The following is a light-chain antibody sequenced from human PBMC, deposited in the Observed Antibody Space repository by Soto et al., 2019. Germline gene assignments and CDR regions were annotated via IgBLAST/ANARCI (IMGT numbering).Light chain of an antibody. V-gene: IGKV1-39*01. J-gene: IGKJ4*01. CDR3: EHSYSTPSEFT. Sequence: DIQMTQSPSSLSASVGDRVTITCRASQSISNYLNWYQQKPGKAPKFLIYAASSLQSGVASRISGSGSFTDFSFTISSLPPEDFATYWWEHSYSTPSEFTFGGGTKVDIK. CDR1: QSISNY. CDR2: AAS.